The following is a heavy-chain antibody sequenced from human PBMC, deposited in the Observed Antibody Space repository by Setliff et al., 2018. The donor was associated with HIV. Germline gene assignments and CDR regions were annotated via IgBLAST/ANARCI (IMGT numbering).Heavy chain of an antibody. J-gene: IGHJ5*02. Sequence: PSETLSLTCSVSGGSISTYHWSWIRQPPGKGLEWIGYIYKSGSTNYNPSLKSRVTISGDTSKNQFSLKLSSVTAADTAIYYCTRVRLLYSDSSPVWFDPWGQGTLVTVSS. CDR2: IYKSGST. CDR1: GGSISTYH. CDR3: TRVRLLYSDSSPVWFDP. D-gene: IGHD3-22*01. V-gene: IGHV4-59*01.